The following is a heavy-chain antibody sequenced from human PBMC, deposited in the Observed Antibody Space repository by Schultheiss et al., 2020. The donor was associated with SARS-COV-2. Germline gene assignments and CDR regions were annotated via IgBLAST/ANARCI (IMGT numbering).Heavy chain of an antibody. Sequence: GGSLRLSCAASGFTVSSNYMSWVRQAPGKGLEWVSAISGSGGSTYYADSVKGRFTISRDNSKNTLYLQMNSLRAEDTAVYYCARKKNLKYSSGWIDAFDIWGQGTMVTVSS. CDR1: GFTVSSNY. J-gene: IGHJ3*02. CDR3: ARKKNLKYSSGWIDAFDI. V-gene: IGHV3-23*01. D-gene: IGHD6-19*01. CDR2: ISGSGGST.